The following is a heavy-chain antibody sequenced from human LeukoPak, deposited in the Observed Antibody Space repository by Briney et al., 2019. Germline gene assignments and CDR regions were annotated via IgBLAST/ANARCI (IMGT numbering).Heavy chain of an antibody. J-gene: IGHJ4*02. V-gene: IGHV3-21*01. CDR1: GFTFSSYS. Sequence: GGSLRLSCAASGFTFSSYSMNWVRQAPGKGLEWVSSISSSSSYIYYADSVKGRFTISRDNAKNSLYLQMNSLGAEDTAVYYCARGVGFGDPFDYWGQGTLVTVSS. CDR2: ISSSSSYI. D-gene: IGHD3-10*01. CDR3: ARGVGFGDPFDY.